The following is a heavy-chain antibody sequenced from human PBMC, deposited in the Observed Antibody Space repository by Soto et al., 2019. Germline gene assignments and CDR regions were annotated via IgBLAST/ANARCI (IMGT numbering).Heavy chain of an antibody. CDR2: ISGSGGTT. V-gene: IGHV3-23*01. CDR3: AIAANGWFRAFDI. CDR1: GFTFSSYA. Sequence: EVQLLESGGGLVQPGGSLRLSCAASGFTFSSYAMSWVRQAPGKGLEWVSAISGSGGTTYYADSVKGRFTFSRDNSKNAMYLQMNSRRAEDTAVYYCAIAANGWFRAFDIWGQGTMVTVSS. D-gene: IGHD6-19*01. J-gene: IGHJ3*02.